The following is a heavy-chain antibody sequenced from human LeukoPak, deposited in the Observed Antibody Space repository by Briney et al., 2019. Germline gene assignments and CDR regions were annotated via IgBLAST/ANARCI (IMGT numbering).Heavy chain of an antibody. CDR1: GYTFTTYG. J-gene: IGHJ4*02. Sequence: ASVKVSCKASGYTFTTYGISWVRQAPGQGLEWMGWISGYNGNTDYAQKFQGRITMTTETSTSTAYMELRSLRSDDTAVYYCARSDISIVRGAMVWGQGTLVIVSS. CDR2: ISGYNGNT. D-gene: IGHD3-10*01. CDR3: ARSDISIVRGAMV. V-gene: IGHV1-18*01.